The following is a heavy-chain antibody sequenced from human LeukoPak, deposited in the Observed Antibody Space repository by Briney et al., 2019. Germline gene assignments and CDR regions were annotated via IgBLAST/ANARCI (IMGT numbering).Heavy chain of an antibody. CDR2: IYYSGST. J-gene: IGHJ4*02. D-gene: IGHD1-26*01. V-gene: IGHV4-59*01. CDR1: GGSISSYY. CDR3: ARVGSLREAYYFDY. Sequence: SETLSLTCTVSGGSISSYYWSWIRQPPGKGLEWIGYIYYSGSTNYNPSLKSRVTISVDTSKNQFSLKLSSVTAADTAAYYCARVGSLREAYYFDYWGQGTLVTVSS.